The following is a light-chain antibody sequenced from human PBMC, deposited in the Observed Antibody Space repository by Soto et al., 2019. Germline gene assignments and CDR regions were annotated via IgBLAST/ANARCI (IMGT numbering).Light chain of an antibody. CDR3: QTWGTGIVV. CDR2: VDSDGSH. J-gene: IGLJ2*01. CDR1: SGHSNYA. V-gene: IGLV4-69*02. Sequence: QLVLTQSPSASASLGASVKLTCTLSSGHSNYAIAWHQQQPEKGPRYLMKVDSDGSHNKGDGIPDRFSGSRSGDERYLTISSLQSEDEADYYCQTWGTGIVVFGGGTKLTVL.